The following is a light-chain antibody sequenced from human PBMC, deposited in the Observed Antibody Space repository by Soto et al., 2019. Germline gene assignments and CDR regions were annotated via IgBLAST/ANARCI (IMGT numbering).Light chain of an antibody. CDR2: GNN. CDR1: SSNIGAGYD. CDR3: QSYATGLSVLYV. Sequence: QSVLTQPPSVSGAPGQRVTISCTGCSSNIGAGYDVHWYQQLPGTAPILLIYGNNNRPSGVPDRFSGSKSGTSASLAVTGLQAEDDADYYCQSYATGLSVLYVFGTGTKLTVL. V-gene: IGLV1-40*01. J-gene: IGLJ1*01.